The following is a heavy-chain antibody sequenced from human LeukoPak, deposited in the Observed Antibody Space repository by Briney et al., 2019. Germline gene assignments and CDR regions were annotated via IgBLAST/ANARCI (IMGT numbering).Heavy chain of an antibody. D-gene: IGHD2-15*01. Sequence: GGSLRLSCAACGFTFSGYDMHWVRQATGKGLEWVSTIGTAGDTYDPGSVKGQFSISRENAKNSLYLQMNSLRAGDTAVYSCARGADGVSSNSRGWFDPWGQGTLVTVSS. CDR3: ARGADGVSSNSRGWFDP. J-gene: IGHJ5*02. V-gene: IGHV3-13*03. CDR1: GFTFSGYD. CDR2: IGTAGDT.